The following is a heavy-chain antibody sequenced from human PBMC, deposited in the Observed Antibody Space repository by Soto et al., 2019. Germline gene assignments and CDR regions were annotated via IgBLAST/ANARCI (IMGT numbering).Heavy chain of an antibody. D-gene: IGHD1-7*01. J-gene: IGHJ3*01. V-gene: IGHV1-18*04. Sequence: QVQLVQSGTEVKTPGASVKVSCHASGYTFTNYGINWVLQAPGQGLEWMAGISAYNGKTHHAPFVQDRVTMTTETSTRTAYMELTSLRSDDTAVYYCARGGWNYGPGPFDLWGQGTMVTVSS. CDR3: ARGGWNYGPGPFDL. CDR1: GYTFTNYG. CDR2: ISAYNGKT.